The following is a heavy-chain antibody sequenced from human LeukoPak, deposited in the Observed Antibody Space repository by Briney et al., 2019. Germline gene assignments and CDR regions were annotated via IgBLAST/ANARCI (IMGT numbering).Heavy chain of an antibody. CDR1: GFIFSSYS. V-gene: IGHV3-48*01. J-gene: IGHJ3*02. D-gene: IGHD3-22*01. CDR2: ISSSSSTI. CDR3: ARDFHRYCYDCGDYYTTFDI. Sequence: GRSLRLSCAASGFIFSSYSMNWVRQTPGKVLEWVSYISSSSSTIYYADSVKGRFTISRDNAKNSLYLQMNSLRADDTAVYYCARDFHRYCYDCGDYYTTFDIWGQGTMVTVSS.